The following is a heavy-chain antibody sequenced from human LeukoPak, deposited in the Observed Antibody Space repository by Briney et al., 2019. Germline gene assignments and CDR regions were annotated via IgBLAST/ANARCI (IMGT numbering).Heavy chain of an antibody. D-gene: IGHD2-2*01. J-gene: IGHJ6*02. CDR3: ARDPAYNYGMDV. CDR2: TYYRSKWYH. V-gene: IGHV6-1*01. CDR1: GGSVSSHSSA. Sequence: SQTLSLTCVISGGSVSSHSSAWNWIRQSPSRGLEWLGRTYYRSKWYHDYAVSVRSRMSINPDTSKNQFSLQLSSVTPEDTAVYYCARDPAYNYGMDVWGQGTTVTVSS.